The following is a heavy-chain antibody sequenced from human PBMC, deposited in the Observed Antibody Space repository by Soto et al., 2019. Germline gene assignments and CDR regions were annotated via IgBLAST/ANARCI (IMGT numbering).Heavy chain of an antibody. J-gene: IGHJ5*02. CDR3: ARPVGSQHGWFDP. Sequence: GGSVKVCRKASGGPFRSYTFRWGRKGTGQGLEGMGRIIPILGIANYAQKFQGRVTITADKSTSTAYMELSSLRSEDTAVYYCARPVGSQHGWFDPWGQGTLVTVST. CDR1: GGPFRSYT. V-gene: IGHV1-69*02. CDR2: IIPILGIA. D-gene: IGHD1-26*01.